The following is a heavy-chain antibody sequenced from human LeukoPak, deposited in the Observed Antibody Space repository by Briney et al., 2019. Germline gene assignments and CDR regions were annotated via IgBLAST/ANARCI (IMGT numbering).Heavy chain of an antibody. CDR3: ARGTMIVVPSAFDI. J-gene: IGHJ3*02. CDR2: IIPILGIA. Sequence: ASVKVSCKASGGTFSSYTISWVRQAPGQGLEWMGRIIPILGIANYAQKFQGRVTITADKSTSTAYMELSSLRSEDTAVYYCARGTMIVVPSAFDIWGQGTMVTVSS. D-gene: IGHD3-22*01. CDR1: GGTFSSYT. V-gene: IGHV1-69*02.